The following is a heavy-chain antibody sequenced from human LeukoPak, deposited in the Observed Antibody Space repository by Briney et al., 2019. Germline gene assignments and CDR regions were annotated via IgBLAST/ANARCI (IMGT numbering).Heavy chain of an antibody. CDR1: GGSISSGGYS. CDR2: IYYSGST. CDR3: ARARQGYPFDY. D-gene: IGHD5-18*01. Sequence: SETLSLTCAVSGGSISSGGYSWSWIRQPPGKGLEWIGYIYYSGSTNYNPSLKSRVTISVDTSKNQFSLKLSSVTAADTAVYYCARARQGYPFDYWGQGTLVTVSS. J-gene: IGHJ4*02. V-gene: IGHV4-30-4*07.